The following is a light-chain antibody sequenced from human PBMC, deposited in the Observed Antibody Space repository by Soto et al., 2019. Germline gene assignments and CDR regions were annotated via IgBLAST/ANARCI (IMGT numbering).Light chain of an antibody. CDR2: GTS. Sequence: EIELTQSPGTLSLSPGERATLSCRASQSVTSTYLAWYQQTPGQAHRLLIYGTSNRATGVPDRCSGSGSGTDFTLNISGQEPEDFAVYYCQQSESSPRTFGQGTKVDIK. J-gene: IGKJ1*01. CDR3: QQSESSPRT. CDR1: QSVTSTY. V-gene: IGKV3-20*01.